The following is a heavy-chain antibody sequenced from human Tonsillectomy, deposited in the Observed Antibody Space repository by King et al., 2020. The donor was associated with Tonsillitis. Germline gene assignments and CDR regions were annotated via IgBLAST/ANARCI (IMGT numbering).Heavy chain of an antibody. CDR3: TRVRTVGFDAFDI. CDR2: INIDWSNT. J-gene: IGHJ3*02. CDR1: GFTFSSYW. Sequence: VQLVESGGGLVQPGGSLRLSCAASGFTFSSYWMHLVRQAPGKGLVWGSRINIDWSNTSFADSVKGRFTISRDNAKNTLYLQMKILRAEDKAVYFCTRVRTVGFDAFDIWGQGTMVTVSS. D-gene: IGHD1/OR15-1a*01. V-gene: IGHV3-74*01.